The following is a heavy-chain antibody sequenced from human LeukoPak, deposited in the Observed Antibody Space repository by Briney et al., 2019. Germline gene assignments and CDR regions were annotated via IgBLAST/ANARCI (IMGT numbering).Heavy chain of an antibody. Sequence: GSLRLSCAASGFTFSSYAMSWVRQAPGKGLEWIGEIYHSGSTNYNPSLKSRVTISVDKSKNQFSLKLSSVTAADTAVYYCARKGDTAMAPLYYFDYWGQGTLVTVSS. J-gene: IGHJ4*02. CDR3: ARKGDTAMAPLYYFDY. CDR1: GFTFSSYAM. V-gene: IGHV4-4*02. CDR2: IYHSGST. D-gene: IGHD5-18*01.